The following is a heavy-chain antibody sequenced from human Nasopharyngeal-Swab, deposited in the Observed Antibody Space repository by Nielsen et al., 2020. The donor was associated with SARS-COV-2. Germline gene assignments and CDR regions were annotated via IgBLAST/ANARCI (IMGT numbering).Heavy chain of an antibody. V-gene: IGHV3-30*18. Sequence: GESLKISCAASGFTFSSYDMHWVRQAPGKGLEWVAVISYDGSNKYYADSVKGRFTISRDNSKNTLYLQMNSLRAEDTAVYYCAKDLSSGWLAAEYFQHWGQGTLVTVSS. CDR1: GFTFSSYD. CDR2: ISYDGSNK. CDR3: AKDLSSGWLAAEYFQH. D-gene: IGHD6-19*01. J-gene: IGHJ1*01.